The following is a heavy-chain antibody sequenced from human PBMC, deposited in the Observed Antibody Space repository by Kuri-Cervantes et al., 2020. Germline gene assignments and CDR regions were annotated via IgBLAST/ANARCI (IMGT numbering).Heavy chain of an antibody. V-gene: IGHV3-30*03. CDR2: ISYDGSNK. CDR1: GFTFSSYG. D-gene: IGHD6-19*01. Sequence: GGSLRLSCAASGFTFSSYGMHWVRQVPGKGLEWVAVISYDGSNKYYADSVKGRLTISRDNSRNTLYLQMNSLRAEDTAVYYCARSYSSGWYVLWGQGTLVTVSS. CDR3: ARSYSSGWYVL. J-gene: IGHJ4*02.